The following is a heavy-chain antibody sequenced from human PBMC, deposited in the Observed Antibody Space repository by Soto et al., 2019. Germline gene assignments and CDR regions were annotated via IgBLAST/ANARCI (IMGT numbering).Heavy chain of an antibody. Sequence: QVQLQQWGAGLLKPSETLSLTCAVYGGSFSGYYWSWIRQPPGKGLEWIGEINHSGSTNYNPSLKSRVTISVDTAKNQCSLKLSSVTAADTAVYYCARVVSTFGGVTRMTFDYWGQGTLVTVSS. CDR2: INHSGST. CDR3: ARVVSTFGGVTRMTFDY. CDR1: GGSFSGYY. J-gene: IGHJ4*02. D-gene: IGHD3-16*01. V-gene: IGHV4-34*01.